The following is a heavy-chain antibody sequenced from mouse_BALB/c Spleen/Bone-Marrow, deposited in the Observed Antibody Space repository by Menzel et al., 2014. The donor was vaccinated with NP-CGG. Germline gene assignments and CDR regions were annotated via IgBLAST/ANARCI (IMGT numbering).Heavy chain of an antibody. D-gene: IGHD3-3*01. CDR2: ISTCSGNT. J-gene: IGHJ2*01. CDR1: GYTFTDYA. Sequence: VQLQQSGPELVRPGVSVKIPCKGSGYTFTDYAMRWVKQSHAKSLEWIGVISTCSGNTNYNQKFKGKATMTVDKSSSTAYMELARLTSEDSAIYYCARGTGYDYWGQGTTLTVSS. V-gene: IGHV1-67*01. CDR3: ARGTGYDY.